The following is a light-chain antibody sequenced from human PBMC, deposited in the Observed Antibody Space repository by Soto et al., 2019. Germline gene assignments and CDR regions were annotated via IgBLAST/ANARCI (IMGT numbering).Light chain of an antibody. Sequence: EIVLTQSPATLSLSPGERPTLSCRASQSVRSYLAWYQQKPGQAPRRLIHDASSRATGIPARFSGSGSGTDFTLTISSLEPEDFAVYYCQQRTNWPSSTFGQGTRLEIK. J-gene: IGKJ5*01. CDR1: QSVRSY. V-gene: IGKV3-11*01. CDR3: QQRTNWPSST. CDR2: DAS.